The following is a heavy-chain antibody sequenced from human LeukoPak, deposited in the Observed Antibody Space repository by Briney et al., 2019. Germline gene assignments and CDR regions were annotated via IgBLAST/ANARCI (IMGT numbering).Heavy chain of an antibody. CDR1: GGSISSYY. CDR2: IYYSGST. Sequence: PSETLSLTCTVSGGSISSYYWSWIRQPPGKGLEWIGYIYYSGSTNYNPSLKSRVTISVDTSKNQFSLKLSSVTAADTAVYYCARVKSYRFGELLFPNWGQGTLVTVSS. CDR3: ARVKSYRFGELLFPN. J-gene: IGHJ4*02. V-gene: IGHV4-59*01. D-gene: IGHD3-10*01.